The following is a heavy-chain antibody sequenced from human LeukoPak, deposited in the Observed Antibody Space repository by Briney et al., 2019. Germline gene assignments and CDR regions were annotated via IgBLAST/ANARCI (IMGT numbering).Heavy chain of an antibody. CDR1: GYRFSSYW. J-gene: IGHJ4*02. D-gene: IGHD1-7*01. CDR3: ARGQITGTPVYY. V-gene: IGHV5-51*01. CDR2: IYPGDSDA. Sequence: GESLKIYCKGSGYRFSSYWIGWVRQMPGRGLECMGIIYPGDSDARYSPSFQGQITMSADKSIDTAYLQWNSLKASDTAMYYCARGQITGTPVYYWGQGTLVTVSS.